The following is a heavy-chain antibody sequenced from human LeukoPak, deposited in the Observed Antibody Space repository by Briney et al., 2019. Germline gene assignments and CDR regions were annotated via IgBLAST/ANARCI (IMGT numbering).Heavy chain of an antibody. D-gene: IGHD3-22*01. Sequence: EASETLSLTCTVSGGSISPYYWSWIRQPPGKGLEWIGYIYYSGSTNYNPSLKSRVTISVDTSKNQFSLKLSSVTAADTAVYYCARSSEGRYYYDSSGYSYYYYYMNVWGKGTTVTISS. CDR2: IYYSGST. CDR3: ARSSEGRYYYDSSGYSYYYYYMNV. CDR1: GGSISPYY. V-gene: IGHV4-59*01. J-gene: IGHJ6*03.